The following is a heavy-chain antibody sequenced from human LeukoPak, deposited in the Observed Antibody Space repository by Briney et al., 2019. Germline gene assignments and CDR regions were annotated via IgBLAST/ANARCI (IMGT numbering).Heavy chain of an antibody. CDR3: AKKRTPVAGTNYFDY. J-gene: IGHJ4*02. CDR1: GFTFSSYA. V-gene: IGHV3-23*01. CDR2: VSAGGDNT. D-gene: IGHD6-19*01. Sequence: PGGSLRLSCAASGFTFSSYAMSWVRQAPGKGLEWVSAVSAGGDNTYYAESVKGRFTISRDNSKNTVYLQMTSVTAEDMARYYCAKKRTPVAGTNYFDYWGQGILVTVSS.